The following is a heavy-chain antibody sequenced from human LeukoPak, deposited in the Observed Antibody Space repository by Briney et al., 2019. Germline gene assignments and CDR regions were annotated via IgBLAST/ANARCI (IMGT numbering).Heavy chain of an antibody. Sequence: GGSLRLSCAASGFTFSSYGMHWVRQAPGKGLEWVAVIWYDGSNKYYADSVKGRFTISRDNSKNTLYLQLNSLRGEDTAIYYCAKEMGRHGTPHFDSWGQGTLVTVSS. J-gene: IGHJ4*02. CDR1: GFTFSSYG. CDR3: AKEMGRHGTPHFDS. V-gene: IGHV3-33*06. D-gene: IGHD1-14*01. CDR2: IWYDGSNK.